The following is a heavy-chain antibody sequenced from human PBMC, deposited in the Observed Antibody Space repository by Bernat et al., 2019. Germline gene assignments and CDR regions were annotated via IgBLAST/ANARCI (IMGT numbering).Heavy chain of an antibody. CDR2: IYWDDDK. D-gene: IGHD5-18*01. CDR3: AHKGYSYEFDS. CDR1: GFSLNTGGVG. Sequence: QITLKESGPTLVKPTQTLTLTCTFSGFSLNTGGVGVGWIRQPPGKALEWLALIYWDDDKRYSPSLKSRLTVTTDTPKNQVVLMMTNMDPVDTGIYYCAHKGYSYEFDSWGQGTLVTVSS. J-gene: IGHJ4*02. V-gene: IGHV2-5*02.